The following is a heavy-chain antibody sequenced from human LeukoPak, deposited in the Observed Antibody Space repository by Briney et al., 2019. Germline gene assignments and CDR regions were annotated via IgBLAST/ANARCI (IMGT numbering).Heavy chain of an antibody. Sequence: PSETLSLTCAVYGGSFSGYYWSWIRQPPGKGLEWIGEINHSGSTNYNPSLKSRVTISVDTSKNQFSLKLSSVTAADTAVYYCARVGRGRLWFGELLYQKYNWFDPWGQGTLVTVSS. CDR2: INHSGST. J-gene: IGHJ5*02. CDR3: ARVGRGRLWFGELLYQKYNWFDP. V-gene: IGHV4-34*01. D-gene: IGHD3-10*01. CDR1: GGSFSGYY.